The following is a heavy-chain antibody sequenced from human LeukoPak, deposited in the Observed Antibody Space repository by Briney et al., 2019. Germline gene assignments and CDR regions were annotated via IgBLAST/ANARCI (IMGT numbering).Heavy chain of an antibody. CDR1: GYTFTGYY. Sequence: SVKVSCKPSGYTFTGYYMHWVRQAAGQGREGMGWINPNSGGTNYTQKFQRRVTMIRDTSISTAYMELSRLRSDDTAVYYCARDRCSSTSCMYYYYYYMDVWGKGTTVTVSS. D-gene: IGHD2-2*01. CDR3: ARDRCSSTSCMYYYYYYMDV. V-gene: IGHV1-2*02. CDR2: INPNSGGT. J-gene: IGHJ6*03.